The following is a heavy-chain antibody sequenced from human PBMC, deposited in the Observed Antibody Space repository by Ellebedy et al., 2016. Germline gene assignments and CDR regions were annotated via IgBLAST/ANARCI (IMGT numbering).Heavy chain of an antibody. V-gene: IGHV2-5*01. CDR2: IYGNDDQ. CDR1: GFSLSTSELV. CDR3: VHRTTVTSFDC. Sequence: SGPTLVKPTQTLTLTCTFSGFSLSTSELVVGWIRQPPGKALEWLAFIYGNDDQRYSPSLRSRLTIPKDTSKNQVVLTLTNMDPVDTATYYCVHRTTVTSFDCWGQGALVTVSS. D-gene: IGHD4-11*01. J-gene: IGHJ4*02.